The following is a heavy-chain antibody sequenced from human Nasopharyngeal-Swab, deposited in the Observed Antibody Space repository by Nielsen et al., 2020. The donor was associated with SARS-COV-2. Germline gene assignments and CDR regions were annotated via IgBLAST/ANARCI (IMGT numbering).Heavy chain of an antibody. J-gene: IGHJ4*02. CDR2: INTNGGTT. Sequence: GESLKISCAASGFTFRTYAMHWVRQAPGKGLEYVSAINTNGGTTYYADSVKGRFTISRDNSKNTLYLQMGSPRAEDMAVYYCVREGGVAVAGSYDYWGQGTLVTVSS. D-gene: IGHD6-19*01. V-gene: IGHV3-64*02. CDR1: GFTFRTYA. CDR3: VREGGVAVAGSYDY.